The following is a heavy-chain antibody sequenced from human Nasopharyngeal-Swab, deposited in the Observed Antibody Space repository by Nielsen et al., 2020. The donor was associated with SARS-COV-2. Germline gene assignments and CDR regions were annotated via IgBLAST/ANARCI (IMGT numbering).Heavy chain of an antibody. Sequence: GESLKISCAASGFTFSSYAMHWVRQAPGKGLEWVAVISYDGSNKYYADSVKGRFTISRDNSKNTLYLQMNSLRAEDTAVYYCAGTPNSYDSSGYRDYWGQGTLVTVSS. V-gene: IGHV3-30*04. CDR1: GFTFSSYA. CDR2: ISYDGSNK. D-gene: IGHD3-22*01. CDR3: AGTPNSYDSSGYRDY. J-gene: IGHJ4*02.